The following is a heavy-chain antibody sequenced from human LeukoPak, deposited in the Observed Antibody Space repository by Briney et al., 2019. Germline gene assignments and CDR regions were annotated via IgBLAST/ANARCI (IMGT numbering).Heavy chain of an antibody. CDR1: GGSFSGYY. D-gene: IGHD3/OR15-3a*01. V-gene: IGHV4-34*01. Sequence: SETLSLTCAVYGGSFSGYYWSWIRRPPGKGLEWIGEINHSGSTNYNPSLKSRVTISVDTSKNQFSLKLSSVTAADTAVYYCARGILAFGLYYYYGMDVWGQGTTVTVSS. CDR2: INHSGST. J-gene: IGHJ6*02. CDR3: ARGILAFGLYYYYGMDV.